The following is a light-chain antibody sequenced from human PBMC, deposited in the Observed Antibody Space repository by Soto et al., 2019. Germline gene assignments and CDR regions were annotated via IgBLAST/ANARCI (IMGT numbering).Light chain of an antibody. CDR2: SAS. CDR3: HQYNHWLTWT. CDR1: QSVSSK. V-gene: IGKV3-15*01. J-gene: IGKJ1*01. Sequence: EIVMTQSPATLSLSPGQRATLSCRASQSVSSKLAWYQQRPGQAPRLLIYSASTRATGIPARFSGSGSGTEFTLTISSLQSEAFAVYYCHQYNHWLTWTFGQGTKVEIK.